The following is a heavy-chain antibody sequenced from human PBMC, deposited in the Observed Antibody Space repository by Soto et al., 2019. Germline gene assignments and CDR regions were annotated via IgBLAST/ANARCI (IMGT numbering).Heavy chain of an antibody. CDR1: GYTFTSYG. V-gene: IGHV1-18*01. J-gene: IGHJ6*02. Sequence: QVQLVQSGAEVKKPGASVKVSCKASGYTFTSYGISWVRQAPGQGLEWMGWISAYNGNTNYAQKLQGRVTMTTDTATITAYMELRSLRSDDTAVYYCARDRIAAAGTSYYYYGMDVWGQGTTVTVSS. D-gene: IGHD6-13*01. CDR3: ARDRIAAAGTSYYYYGMDV. CDR2: ISAYNGNT.